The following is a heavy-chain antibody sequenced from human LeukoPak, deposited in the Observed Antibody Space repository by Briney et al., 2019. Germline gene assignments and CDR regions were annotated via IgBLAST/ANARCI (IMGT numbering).Heavy chain of an antibody. V-gene: IGHV3-7*01. J-gene: IGHJ4*02. CDR3: ARRRCSSTSCFEDY. D-gene: IGHD2-2*01. Sequence: GGSLRLSCAASGFTFSSYAMSWVRQAPGKGLEWVANIKQDGSEKYYVDSVKGRFSISRDNAKNSLYLQMNSLRAEDTAVYYCARRRCSSTSCFEDYWGQGTLVTVSS. CDR1: GFTFSSYA. CDR2: IKQDGSEK.